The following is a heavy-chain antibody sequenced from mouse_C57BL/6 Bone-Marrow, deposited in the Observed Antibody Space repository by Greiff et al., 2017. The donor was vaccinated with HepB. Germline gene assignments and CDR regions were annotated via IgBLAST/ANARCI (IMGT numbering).Heavy chain of an antibody. D-gene: IGHD2-3*01. CDR2: INPYNGGT. CDR1: GYTFTDYY. J-gene: IGHJ2*01. CDR3: VDGYYYFDY. Sequence: VQLQQSGPVLVKPGASVKMSCKASGYTFTDYYMNWVKQSHGKSLEWIGVINPYNGGTSYNQKFKGKATMTVDKSSSTAYMELNSLTSEDSAVYYCVDGYYYFDYWGQGTTLTVSS. V-gene: IGHV1-19*01.